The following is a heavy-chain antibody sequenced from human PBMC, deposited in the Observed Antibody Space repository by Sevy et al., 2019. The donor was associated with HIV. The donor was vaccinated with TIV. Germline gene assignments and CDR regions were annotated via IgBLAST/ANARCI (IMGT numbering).Heavy chain of an antibody. CDR3: ATTKDYYDSSGCPFDY. Sequence: ASVKVSCKVSGYTLTQVSMHWVRQAPGEGLEWMGSFDPEDVETIYAQKFQGRVTMTEDTSTDTAYMELNSLRSEDTAVYFCATTKDYYDSSGCPFDYWGQGTLVTVSS. CDR1: GYTLTQVS. CDR2: FDPEDVET. V-gene: IGHV1-24*01. J-gene: IGHJ4*02. D-gene: IGHD3-22*01.